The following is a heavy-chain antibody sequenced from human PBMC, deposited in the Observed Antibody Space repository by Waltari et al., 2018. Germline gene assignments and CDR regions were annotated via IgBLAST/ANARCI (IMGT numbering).Heavy chain of an antibody. D-gene: IGHD3-22*01. Sequence: QVQLVQSGAEVKKPGSSVTITCKAAADTFTSDGIIRGRRAPGQGLEWMGWISAYNGNKNYAQKLQGRVTMTTDTSTSTAYMELRSLRSDATAVYYCAREDSSGYGDYWGQGTLVTVSS. J-gene: IGHJ4*02. CDR1: ADTFTSDG. CDR2: ISAYNGNK. V-gene: IGHV1-18*01. CDR3: AREDSSGYGDY.